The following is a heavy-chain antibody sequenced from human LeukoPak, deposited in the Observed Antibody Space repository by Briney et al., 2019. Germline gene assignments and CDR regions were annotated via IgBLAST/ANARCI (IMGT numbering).Heavy chain of an antibody. Sequence: GGSLRLSCAASGFSFSSYWMSWVRQAPGKGLEWVANIKQDGSESNYVGSVKGRFTISRDNAKNSLYLQMNSLRAEDTAVYYCAESNYRSGLGLGAFDIWGQGTMVIVSS. CDR1: GFSFSSYW. V-gene: IGHV3-7*05. CDR2: IKQDGSES. CDR3: AESNYRSGLGLGAFDI. J-gene: IGHJ3*02. D-gene: IGHD4/OR15-4a*01.